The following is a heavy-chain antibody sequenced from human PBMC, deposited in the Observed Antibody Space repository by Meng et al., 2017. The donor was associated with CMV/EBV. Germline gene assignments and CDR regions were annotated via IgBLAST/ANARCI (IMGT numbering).Heavy chain of an antibody. J-gene: IGHJ6*02. V-gene: IGHV3-30*02. CDR3: AKRGGYCSSTSCQYYYGMDV. D-gene: IGHD2-2*01. CDR2: IRYDGSNK. CDR1: GFTFSSYW. Sequence: GESLKISCAASGFTFSSYWMSWVRQAPGKGLEWVAFIRYDGSNKYYADSVKGRFTISRDNSKNTLYLQMNSLRAEDTAVYYCAKRGGYCSSTSCQYYYGMDVWGQGTTVTVSS.